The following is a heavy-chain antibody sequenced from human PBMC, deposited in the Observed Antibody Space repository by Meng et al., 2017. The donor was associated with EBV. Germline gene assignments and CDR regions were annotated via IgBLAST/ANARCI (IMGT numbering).Heavy chain of an antibody. CDR2: IYYTGST. D-gene: IGHD4-11*01. J-gene: IGHJ5*02. CDR1: GGSVNKESYY. V-gene: IGHV4-61*01. CDR3: ARGDYTNYPRWFDP. Sequence: QVQLQESGPGLVKPSETLSLTCPVPGGSVNKESYYWGWIRQPPGKGLEYIGYIYYTGSTNYNSSLKSRVTISLDKSKNQFSLKLTSLTAADTAIYYCARGDYTNYPRWFDPWGPGTMVTVSA.